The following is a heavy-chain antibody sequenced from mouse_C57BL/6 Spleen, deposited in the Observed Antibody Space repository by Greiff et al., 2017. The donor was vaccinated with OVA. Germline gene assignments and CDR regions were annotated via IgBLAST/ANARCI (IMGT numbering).Heavy chain of an antibody. CDR1: GYAFSSYW. J-gene: IGHJ2*01. V-gene: IGHV1-80*01. CDR3: ARQGHGGPFDY. CDR2: IYPGDGET. D-gene: IGHD3-3*01. Sequence: QVQLQQSGAELVKPGASVKISCKASGYAFSSYWMNWVKQRPGKGLEWIGQIYPGDGETNYNGKFKGKATLTADKSSSTAYMQLSSLTSEDSAVYFCARQGHGGPFDYWGQGTTLTVSS.